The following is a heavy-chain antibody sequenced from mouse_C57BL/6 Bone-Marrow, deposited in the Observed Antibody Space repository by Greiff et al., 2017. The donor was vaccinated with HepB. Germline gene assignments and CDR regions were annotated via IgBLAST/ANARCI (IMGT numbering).Heavy chain of an antibody. CDR3: ARRGTAQATRFAY. CDR1: GYTFTDYN. Sequence: VQLKESGPELVKPGASVKIPCKASGYTFTDYNMDWVKQSHGKSLEWIGDINPNNGGTIYNQKFKGKATLTVDKSSSTAYMELRSLTSEDTAVYYCARRGTAQATRFAYWGQGTLVTVSA. J-gene: IGHJ3*01. V-gene: IGHV1-18*01. D-gene: IGHD3-2*02. CDR2: INPNNGGT.